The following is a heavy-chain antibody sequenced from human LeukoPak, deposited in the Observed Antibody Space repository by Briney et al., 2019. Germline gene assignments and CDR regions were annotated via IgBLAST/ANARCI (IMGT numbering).Heavy chain of an antibody. CDR3: ARDPESSSFDL. Sequence: PGGSLRLSCATSGFSFSTYWTSWVPHTPEEGLEFVANIDQGGGVRHNMDSLKGRCTISRDNAKKALYLEINSLRADDTAVYYCARDPESSSFDLWGRGALVTVSS. J-gene: IGHJ4*02. CDR1: GFSFSTYW. D-gene: IGHD6-13*01. CDR2: IDQGGGVR. V-gene: IGHV3-7*01.